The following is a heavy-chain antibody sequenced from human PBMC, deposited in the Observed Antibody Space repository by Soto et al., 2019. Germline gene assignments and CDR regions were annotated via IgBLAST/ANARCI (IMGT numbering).Heavy chain of an antibody. CDR1: VSFSNRH. CDR2: IRMKDEGYTT. J-gene: IGHJ4*02. CDR3: GDLGTPHY. V-gene: IGHV3-72*01. D-gene: IGHD3-10*01. Sequence: ESGGGLVQPGGSLRLSCAAPVSFSNRHMDWVRQAPGEGLEWVALIRMKDEGYTTEYAAPVKGRFTVSRDDSENSLYLQMNSLKTEDTAVYYCGDLGTPHYWGQGTLVTVSS.